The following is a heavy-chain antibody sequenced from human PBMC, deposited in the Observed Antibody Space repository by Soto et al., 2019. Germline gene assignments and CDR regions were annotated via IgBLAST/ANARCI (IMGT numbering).Heavy chain of an antibody. V-gene: IGHV1-18*01. D-gene: IGHD3-10*01. CDR3: ARGFLFVFRGGYNWFDP. Sequence: QVQLVQSGAEVKKPGASVKVSCKASGYTFTSYGISWVRQAPGQGLEWMGWISAYNGNTNYAQKLQGRVTMTTDTSXSXXDMRLRSLESDDTAAYYCARGFLFVFRGGYNWFDPWGQGTLVTVSS. J-gene: IGHJ5*02. CDR1: GYTFTSYG. CDR2: ISAYNGNT.